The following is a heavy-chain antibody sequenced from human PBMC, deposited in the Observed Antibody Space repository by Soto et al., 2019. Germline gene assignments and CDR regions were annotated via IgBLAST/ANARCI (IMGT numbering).Heavy chain of an antibody. CDR2: INPSSDST. V-gene: IGHV1-46*01. CDR3: ARAALQRDNYSGLDF. J-gene: IGHJ6*02. D-gene: IGHD2-15*01. CDR1: GDTFTNYF. Sequence: QIQLVQSGAEVRSPGASVKISCTASGDTFTNYFIHWVRQAPGQGLEWMAIINPSSDSTNSAQKFQGRVTMTRDAPTSTVYMELNSLRSEDTAVYYCARAALQRDNYSGLDFWGQGTPVTVSS.